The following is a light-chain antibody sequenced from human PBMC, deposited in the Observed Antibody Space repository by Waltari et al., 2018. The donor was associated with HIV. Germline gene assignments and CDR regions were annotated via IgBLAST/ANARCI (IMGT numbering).Light chain of an antibody. Sequence: QSALTQPASVSGSPGQSITISCTGTSSDVGGYHFVSWFQQHPGKAPTLRIYEVRTRPSWVSNRFSGAKSGNTASLTISGLQAEDEADYYCSSYISSNTNVFGTGTKVTVL. CDR1: SSDVGGYHF. J-gene: IGLJ1*01. V-gene: IGLV2-14*01. CDR2: EVR. CDR3: SSYISSNTNV.